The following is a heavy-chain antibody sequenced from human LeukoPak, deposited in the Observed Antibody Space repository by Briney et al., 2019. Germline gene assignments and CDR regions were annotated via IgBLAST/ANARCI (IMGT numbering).Heavy chain of an antibody. V-gene: IGHV4-31*03. CDR2: IYYSGST. CDR3: ARGDRNPFDY. D-gene: IGHD1-14*01. CDR1: GGSISSGGYY. J-gene: IGHJ4*02. Sequence: SETLSLTCTVSGGSISSGGYYWSWIRQHPGKGLEWIGYIYYSGSTYYNPSLKSRVTISVDTSKNQFSLKLSSVTAADTAVYYCARGDRNPFDYWGQGTLVTVSS.